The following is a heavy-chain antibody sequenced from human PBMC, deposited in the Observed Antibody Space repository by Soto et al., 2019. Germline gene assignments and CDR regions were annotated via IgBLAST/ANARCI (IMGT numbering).Heavy chain of an antibody. CDR1: GGNFRSES. CDR2: IIPFFGTS. CDR3: ATGHQFGGNSDASEI. D-gene: IGHD2-21*02. Sequence: QVQLVQSGAEVKKPGSSVKVSCKASGGNFRSESINWVRQAPGQGLEWMGGIIPFFGTSDYAQKFQGRLRITADESTTTAYIALSSLRSQDTAGHYCATGHQFGGNSDASEIRGQGTMVNVSP. J-gene: IGHJ3*02. V-gene: IGHV1-69*12.